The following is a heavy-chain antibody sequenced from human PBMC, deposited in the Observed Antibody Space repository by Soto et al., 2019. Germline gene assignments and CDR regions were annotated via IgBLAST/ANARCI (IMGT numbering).Heavy chain of an antibody. CDR3: ATVRDRSSWRLDY. Sequence: EVQVVESGGGLVKPGGSLRIACAASGFTFSNAWMSWVRQAPGKGLEWVGRIKSKTDGGTTDYAAPVNGRLTISRDDSKNTVYLEMNSLKTEDTAVYYCATVRDRSSWRLDYWGQGTLVTVSS. V-gene: IGHV3-15*01. CDR2: IKSKTDGGTT. J-gene: IGHJ4*02. D-gene: IGHD6-6*01. CDR1: GFTFSNAW.